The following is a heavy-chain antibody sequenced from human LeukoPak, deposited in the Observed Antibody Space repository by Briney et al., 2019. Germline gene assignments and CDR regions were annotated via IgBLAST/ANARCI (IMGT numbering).Heavy chain of an antibody. D-gene: IGHD5/OR15-5a*01. CDR2: IYYSGST. Sequence: KTSETLSLTCTVSGDSISSSSYYWGWIRQPPGKGLEWIGSIYYSGSTYYNPSLKSRVTISVDTSKNQFSLKLSSVTAADTAVYYCARHGLHYYMDVWGKGTTVTVSS. CDR3: ARHGLHYYMDV. V-gene: IGHV4-39*01. CDR1: GDSISSSSYY. J-gene: IGHJ6*03.